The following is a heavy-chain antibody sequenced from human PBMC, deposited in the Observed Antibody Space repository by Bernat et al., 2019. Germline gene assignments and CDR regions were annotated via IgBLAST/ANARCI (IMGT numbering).Heavy chain of an antibody. D-gene: IGHD6-13*01. CDR3: AKDATRIAAAGLFDY. CDR1: GFTFSGYS. J-gene: IGHJ4*02. Sequence: VQLLESGGGLVQPGGSLRLSCAASGFTFSGYSMNWVRQAPGKGLEWVAVISYDGSNKYYADSVKGRFTISRDNSKNTLYLQMNSLRAEDTAVYYCAKDATRIAAAGLFDYWGQGTLVTVSS. V-gene: IGHV3-30*18. CDR2: ISYDGSNK.